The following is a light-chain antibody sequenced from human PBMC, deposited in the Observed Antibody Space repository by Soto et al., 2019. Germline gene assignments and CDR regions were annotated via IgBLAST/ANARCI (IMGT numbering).Light chain of an antibody. J-gene: IGKJ1*01. V-gene: IGKV3-20*01. CDR2: GAS. Sequence: EVVLTQSPDPLSLSPGERATPSCRASQSVSSNYLAWYQQKPGQAPRLLIYGASSRATGIPDRFSGSGSGTDFTLTVSRLEPEDFAVYYCQQYGSSPWTFGQGTKVEIK. CDR1: QSVSSNY. CDR3: QQYGSSPWT.